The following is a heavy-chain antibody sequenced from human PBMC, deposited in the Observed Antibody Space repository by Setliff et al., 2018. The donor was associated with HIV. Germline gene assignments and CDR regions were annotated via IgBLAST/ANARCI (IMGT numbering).Heavy chain of an antibody. CDR3: ARLGSGWSDSYYYAMDI. V-gene: IGHV1-18*01. CDR2: ISPYNGEV. Sequence: ASVKVSCKASGDTFNNCAVTWVRQAPGQGLEWVGQISPYNGEVRYAQKLQGRVTMTTDTSTSTAYMELRSLRSDDTAVYFCARLGSGWSDSYYYAMDIWGQGTTVTVSS. D-gene: IGHD6-19*01. J-gene: IGHJ6*02. CDR1: GDTFNNCA.